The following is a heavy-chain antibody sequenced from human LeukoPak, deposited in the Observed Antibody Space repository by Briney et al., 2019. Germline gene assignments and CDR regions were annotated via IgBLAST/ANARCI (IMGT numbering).Heavy chain of an antibody. V-gene: IGHV4-34*01. CDR1: GGSFGGYY. J-gene: IGHJ4*02. D-gene: IGHD2-2*01. Sequence: SETLSLTCAVYGGSFGGYYWSWIRQPPGKGLEWIGGINHSGSTNYNPSLKSRVTISVDTSKNQFSLKLSSVTAADTAVYYCARGGGSDRDIVVVPAADYGYWGQGTLVTVSS. CDR3: ARGGGSDRDIVVVPAADYGY. CDR2: INHSGST.